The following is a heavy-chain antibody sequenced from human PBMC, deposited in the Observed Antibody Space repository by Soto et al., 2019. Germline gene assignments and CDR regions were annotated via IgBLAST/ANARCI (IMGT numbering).Heavy chain of an antibody. CDR1: GGSISSSSYY. V-gene: IGHV4-39*01. D-gene: IGHD2-21*01. CDR3: ARHDGSSIYYYYVMDV. J-gene: IGHJ6*02. CDR2: IYYSGST. Sequence: QLQLQESGPGLVKPSETLSLTCTVSGGSISSSSYYWGWIRQPPGKGLEWIGGIYYSGSTYYNPSLKSRVTISVDTSKNQFSLKLSSVTAADTAVYYCARHDGSSIYYYYVMDVWGQGTTVTVSS.